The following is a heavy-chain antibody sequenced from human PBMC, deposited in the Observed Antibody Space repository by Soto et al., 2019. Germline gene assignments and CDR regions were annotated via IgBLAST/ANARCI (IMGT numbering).Heavy chain of an antibody. J-gene: IGHJ6*02. V-gene: IGHV3-23*01. Sequence: EVQVLESGGGFIHPGGSLRLSCAASGFSFISFAMNWVRQAPGKGLEWVSIISGSADSTFYADSVKGRFTISRDNSKSTLYLQINSLRAEDTAVYYCAKTRGAMIYAISVYGMDVWGQGTTVTVSS. D-gene: IGHD2-8*01. CDR2: ISGSADST. CDR3: AKTRGAMIYAISVYGMDV. CDR1: GFSFISFA.